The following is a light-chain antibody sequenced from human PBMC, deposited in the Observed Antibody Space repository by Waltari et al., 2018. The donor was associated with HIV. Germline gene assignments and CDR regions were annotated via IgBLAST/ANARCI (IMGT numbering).Light chain of an antibody. CDR3: GVWDDSLNGQV. Sequence: QSVLTQPPSASGTPGQRVTISCSGSRPNIGRNTVNWYQQLPGTAPKLLIYTNNQRPSWVPDRFSGSKSGTSASLAISGLHSDDEAHYYCGVWDDSLNGQVFGGGTKLTVL. J-gene: IGLJ2*01. V-gene: IGLV1-44*01. CDR1: RPNIGRNT. CDR2: TNN.